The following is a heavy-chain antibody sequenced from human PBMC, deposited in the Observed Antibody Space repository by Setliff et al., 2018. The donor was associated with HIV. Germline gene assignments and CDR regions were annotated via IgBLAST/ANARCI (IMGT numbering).Heavy chain of an antibody. CDR1: GFTFSSAW. J-gene: IGHJ6*02. Sequence: GSLRLSCAASGFTFSSAWMGWVRQAPGKGLEWVALIWSDGSRIEYADSVKGRFTISRDNAKNSLYLQMISLRAEDTAVYYCAYYSSGSFYLGYYYYYGMDVWGQGTTVTVSS. V-gene: IGHV3-33*03. CDR3: AYYSSGSFYLGYYYYYGMDV. CDR2: IWSDGSRI. D-gene: IGHD3-10*01.